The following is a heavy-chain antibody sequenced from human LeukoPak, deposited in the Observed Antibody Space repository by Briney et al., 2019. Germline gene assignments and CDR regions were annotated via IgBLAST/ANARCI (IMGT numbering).Heavy chain of an antibody. CDR1: VGSFSGYY. D-gene: IGHD3-22*01. V-gene: IGHV4-34*01. J-gene: IGHJ5*02. CDR2: INHGGST. CDR3: ARVNYHDSSVYYWWFDP. Sequence: PSETLSLTCAVYVGSFSGYYWSWIRQPPGKGLEWIAEINHGGSTNYNPSLKSRVTISVDTSKNQFTLKLSSVTAADTAVYYCARVNYHDSSVYYWWFDPWGQGTLVTVSS.